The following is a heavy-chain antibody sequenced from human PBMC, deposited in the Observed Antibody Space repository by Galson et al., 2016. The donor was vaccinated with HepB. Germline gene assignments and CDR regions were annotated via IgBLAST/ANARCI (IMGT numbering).Heavy chain of an antibody. Sequence: TLSLTCAVSGGSITSGDYYWTWIRQHPGQGLEWIGHIYYSGNTYYNPSLKSRVTISVDTSENHFSLSLSSVTAADTAVYYCARCNISGRYFDFPLFDYGGPGTLLTVSS. D-gene: IGHD3-9*01. J-gene: IGHJ4*02. V-gene: IGHV4-31*11. CDR1: GGSITSGDYY. CDR2: IYYSGNT. CDR3: ARCNISGRYFDFPLFDY.